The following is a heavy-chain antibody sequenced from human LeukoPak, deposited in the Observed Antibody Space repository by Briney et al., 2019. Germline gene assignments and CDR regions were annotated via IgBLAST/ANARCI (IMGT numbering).Heavy chain of an antibody. V-gene: IGHV3-23*01. J-gene: IGHJ4*02. Sequence: GGSLRLSCAASGFTFSSYAMSWVRQAPGKGLEWVSSITDSGGGTFYADSVKDRFTISRDNSKNTLFLQLNSLRAEDTAVYYCAKRGAGYYFDYWGQGTLVTVSS. CDR1: GFTFSSYA. CDR3: AKRGAGYYFDY. D-gene: IGHD3-10*01. CDR2: ITDSGGGT.